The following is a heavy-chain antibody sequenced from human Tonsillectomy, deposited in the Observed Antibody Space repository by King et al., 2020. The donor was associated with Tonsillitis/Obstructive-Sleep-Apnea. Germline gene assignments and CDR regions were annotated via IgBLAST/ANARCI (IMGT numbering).Heavy chain of an antibody. V-gene: IGHV1-46*01. D-gene: IGHD6-13*01. J-gene: IGHJ4*02. CDR1: GYTFTSYY. CDR2: INPSGGGT. CDR3: ARIENVAASDGDY. Sequence: VQLVESGAEVKKPGASVKVSCKASGYTFTSYYFHWVRQAPGQGLEWMGVINPSGGGTTYAQKFEGRVTMTRDTSTSTVYMQLSSLRSEDTAVYYCARIENVAASDGDYWGQGTLVTVSS.